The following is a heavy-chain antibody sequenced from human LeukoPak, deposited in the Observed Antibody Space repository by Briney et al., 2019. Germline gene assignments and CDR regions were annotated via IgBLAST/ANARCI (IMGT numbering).Heavy chain of an antibody. CDR1: GGSISSGGYY. Sequence: PSQTLSLTCTVSGGSISSGGYYWSWIRQHPGKGLEWIGYIYYSGSTYYNPSLKSRVTISVDTSKNQFSLKLSSVTAADTAVYYCARVEDSSGSNAFDIWGQGTMVTVSS. CDR3: ARVEDSSGSNAFDI. J-gene: IGHJ3*02. CDR2: IYYSGST. V-gene: IGHV4-30-4*08. D-gene: IGHD3-22*01.